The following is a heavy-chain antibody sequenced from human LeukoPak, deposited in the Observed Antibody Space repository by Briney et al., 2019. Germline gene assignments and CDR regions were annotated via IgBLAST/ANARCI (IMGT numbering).Heavy chain of an antibody. CDR2: TYTSGST. D-gene: IGHD6-13*01. J-gene: IGHJ2*01. Sequence: SETLSLTCTVSGGSISSYDWSWIRQPAGKGLEWIGRTYTSGSTNYNPSLKSRVTMSVDMSKNQFSLKLSSMIAADTAVYYCARVSSSWYQDWYFDLWGRGTLVTVSS. CDR1: GGSISSYD. CDR3: ARVSSSWYQDWYFDL. V-gene: IGHV4-4*07.